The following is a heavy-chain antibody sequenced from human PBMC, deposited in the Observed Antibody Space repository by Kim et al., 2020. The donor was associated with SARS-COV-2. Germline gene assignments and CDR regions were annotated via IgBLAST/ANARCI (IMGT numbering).Heavy chain of an antibody. CDR2: ISYDGSNK. Sequence: GGSLRLSCAASGFTFSSYGMHWVRQAPGKGLEWVAFISYDGSNKYYADSVKGRFTISRDNSKNTLYLQMNSLRAEDTAVYYCAKDGSWYYCDYWGQGTLVTVSS. V-gene: IGHV3-30*18. J-gene: IGHJ4*02. CDR1: GFTFSSYG. D-gene: IGHD1-26*01. CDR3: AKDGSWYYCDY.